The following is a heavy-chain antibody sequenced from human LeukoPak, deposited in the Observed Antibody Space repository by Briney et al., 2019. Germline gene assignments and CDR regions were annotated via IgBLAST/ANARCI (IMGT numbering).Heavy chain of an antibody. CDR1: GGSISSYY. J-gene: IGHJ3*02. Sequence: TASETLSLTCTVSGGSISSYYWSWIRQPPGKGLEWIGYIYYSGSTNYNPSLKSRVTISVDTSKNQFSLKLSSVTAADTAVYYCARVRDDAFDIWGQGTMVTASS. V-gene: IGHV4-59*01. CDR3: ARVRDDAFDI. CDR2: IYYSGST.